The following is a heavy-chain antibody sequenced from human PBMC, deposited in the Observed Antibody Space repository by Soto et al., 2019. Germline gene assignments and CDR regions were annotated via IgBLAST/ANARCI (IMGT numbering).Heavy chain of an antibody. V-gene: IGHV4-34*01. D-gene: IGHD6-6*01. J-gene: IGHJ4*02. CDR2: INHSGST. Sequence: SEKLSLTNAVYGGSFSGYYWSWIRQPPGKGLEWIGEINHSGSTNYNPSLKSRVTISVDTSKNQFSLKLSSVTAADTAVYYCARGRRQLIHIWVVQWGQGTLFT. CDR3: ARGRRQLIHIWVVQ. CDR1: GGSFSGYY.